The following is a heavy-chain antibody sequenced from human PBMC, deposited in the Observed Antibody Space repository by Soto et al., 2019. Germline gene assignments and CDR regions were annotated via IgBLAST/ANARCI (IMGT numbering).Heavy chain of an antibody. CDR3: ARGRPYYDILTGYYLSAQLDWFDP. CDR1: GGSFSGYY. V-gene: IGHV4-34*01. J-gene: IGHJ5*02. Sequence: SETLSLTCAAYGGSFSGYYWSWIRQPPGKGLEWIGEINHSGSTNYNPSLKSRVTISVDTSKNQFSLKLSSVTAADTAVYYCARGRPYYDILTGYYLSAQLDWFDPWGQGTLVTVSS. D-gene: IGHD3-9*01. CDR2: INHSGST.